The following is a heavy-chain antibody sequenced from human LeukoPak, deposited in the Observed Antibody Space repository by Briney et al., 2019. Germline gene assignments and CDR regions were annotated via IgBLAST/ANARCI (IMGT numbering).Heavy chain of an antibody. J-gene: IGHJ4*02. CDR1: GGSITGYS. Sequence: SETLSLTCSVSGGSITGYSWSWIRQTPGKGLEWIGRIYPSGSTNYHPSLKSRVTISVDTSKNQFSLKLSSVTAADTAVYYCARATMLRDFDYWGQGTLVTVSS. V-gene: IGHV4-4*07. CDR2: IYPSGST. D-gene: IGHD3-10*01. CDR3: ARATMLRDFDY.